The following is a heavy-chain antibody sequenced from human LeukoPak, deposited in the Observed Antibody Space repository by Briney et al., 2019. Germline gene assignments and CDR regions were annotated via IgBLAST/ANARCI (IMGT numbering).Heavy chain of an antibody. CDR1: GYTFTGYY. CDR3: ARDSGNVLRYFDWLSPERFGMDV. Sequence: APVKVSCKASGYTFTGYYMHWVRQAPGQGLEWMGWINPNSGGTNYAQKSQGWVTMTRDTSISTAYMELSRLRSDDTAVYYCARDSGNVLRYFDWLSPERFGMDVWGQGTTVTVSS. D-gene: IGHD3-9*01. V-gene: IGHV1-2*04. J-gene: IGHJ6*02. CDR2: INPNSGGT.